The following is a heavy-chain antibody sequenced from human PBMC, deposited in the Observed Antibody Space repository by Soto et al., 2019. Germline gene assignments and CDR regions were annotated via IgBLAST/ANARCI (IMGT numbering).Heavy chain of an antibody. Sequence: PSETLSLTCTVSGGSISSYYWSWIRQPPGKGLEWIRYIYYSGSTNYNPSLKSRVTISVDTSKNQFSLKLSSVTAADTAVYYCARTQPAYDFSSGPMINYYYYGMYVRGQETRVTAYS. V-gene: IGHV4-59*01. CDR2: IYYSGST. CDR3: ARTQPAYDFSSGPMINYYYYGMYV. D-gene: IGHD3-3*01. CDR1: GGSISSYY. J-gene: IGHJ6*02.